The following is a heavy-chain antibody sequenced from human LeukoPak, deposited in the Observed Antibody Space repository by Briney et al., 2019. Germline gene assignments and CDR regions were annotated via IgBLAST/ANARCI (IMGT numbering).Heavy chain of an antibody. D-gene: IGHD3-10*01. J-gene: IGHJ5*02. CDR2: MNPNSGNT. Sequence: ASXKVSCKASGYTFTSYDINWVRQATGQGLEWMGWMNPNSGNTGYAQKFQGRVTITRNTSISTAYMELSSLRSEDTAVYYCARVVVWFGELWNWFDHWGQGTLVTVSS. V-gene: IGHV1-8*03. CDR1: GYTFTSYD. CDR3: ARVVVWFGELWNWFDH.